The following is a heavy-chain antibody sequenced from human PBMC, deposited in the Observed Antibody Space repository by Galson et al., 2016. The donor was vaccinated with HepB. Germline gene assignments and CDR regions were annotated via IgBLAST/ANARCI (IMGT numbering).Heavy chain of an antibody. CDR3: AKDESSGGSCYPGCYYYGMDV. CDR2: ISSNGGRT. J-gene: IGHJ6*02. D-gene: IGHD2-15*01. V-gene: IGHV3-23*01. CDR1: GFTFRSYA. Sequence: SLRLSCAVSGFTFRSYAMSWVRQAPGKGLEWVSVISSNGGRTYYADSVKGRFTISRDNSQNTLYLQMNSLTAEDTAVYYCAKDESSGGSCYPGCYYYGMDVWGQGTTVTVSS.